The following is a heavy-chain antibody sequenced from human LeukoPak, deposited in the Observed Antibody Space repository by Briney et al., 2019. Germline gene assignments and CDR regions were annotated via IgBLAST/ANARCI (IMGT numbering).Heavy chain of an antibody. Sequence: GGSLRLSCAASGFTFSSYGMHWVRQAPGKRLEWVAVISYDGSNKYYADSVKGRFTISRDNSKNTLYLQMNSLRAEDTAVYYCAKDGIIYGDYPHWFDPWGQGTLVTVSS. CDR1: GFTFSSYG. V-gene: IGHV3-30*18. CDR3: AKDGIIYGDYPHWFDP. CDR2: ISYDGSNK. D-gene: IGHD4-17*01. J-gene: IGHJ5*02.